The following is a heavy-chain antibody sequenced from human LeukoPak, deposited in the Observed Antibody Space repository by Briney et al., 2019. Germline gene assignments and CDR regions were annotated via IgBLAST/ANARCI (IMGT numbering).Heavy chain of an antibody. Sequence: SETLSLTCTVSGGSISSYYWSWIRQPPGKGLEWIGYIYYSGSTNYNPSLKSRVTISVDTSKNQFSLKLSSVTAADTAVYYCARGPADSLAYWGQGTLVTVSS. J-gene: IGHJ4*02. CDR1: GGSISSYY. D-gene: IGHD2-21*01. CDR3: ARGPADSLAY. V-gene: IGHV4-59*01. CDR2: IYYSGST.